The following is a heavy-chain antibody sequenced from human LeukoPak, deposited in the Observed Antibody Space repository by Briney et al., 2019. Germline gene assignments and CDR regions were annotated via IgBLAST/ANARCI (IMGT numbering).Heavy chain of an antibody. CDR3: VGGYNWNADFDY. D-gene: IGHD1-20*01. CDR2: IYYSGST. J-gene: IGHJ4*02. V-gene: IGHV4-59*01. CDR1: GGSISSYY. Sequence: SETLSLTCTVSGGSISSYYWSWIRQPPGKGLEWIGYIYYSGSTNYNPSLKSRVTISVDTSKNQFSLKLSSVTAADTAVYYCVGGYNWNADFDYWGQGTLVTVSS.